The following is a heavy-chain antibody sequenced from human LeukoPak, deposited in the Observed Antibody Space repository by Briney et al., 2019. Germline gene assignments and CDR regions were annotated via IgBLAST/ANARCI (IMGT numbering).Heavy chain of an antibody. Sequence: SETLSLTCTVSGGSISSSSYYWGWIRQPPGKGLEWIGSIYYSGSTYYNPSLKSRVTISVDTSKNQFSLKLSSVTAADTAVYHCAREIAVAAYSTFQHWGQGTLVTVSS. CDR1: GGSISSSSYY. CDR3: AREIAVAAYSTFQH. D-gene: IGHD6-19*01. V-gene: IGHV4-39*02. CDR2: IYYSGST. J-gene: IGHJ1*01.